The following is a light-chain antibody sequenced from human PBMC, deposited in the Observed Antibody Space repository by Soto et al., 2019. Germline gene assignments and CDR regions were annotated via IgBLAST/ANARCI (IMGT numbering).Light chain of an antibody. CDR1: SSDVGGYNY. Sequence: QAVLTQPASVSGSPGQSITISCTGTSSDVGGYNYVSWYQQHPGKAPKLMIYEVTNRPSGVSNRFSASKSDNTASLTISGLQAEDEADYYCSSYTSFSTYVFGTGTKLTVL. J-gene: IGLJ1*01. V-gene: IGLV2-14*01. CDR3: SSYTSFSTYV. CDR2: EVT.